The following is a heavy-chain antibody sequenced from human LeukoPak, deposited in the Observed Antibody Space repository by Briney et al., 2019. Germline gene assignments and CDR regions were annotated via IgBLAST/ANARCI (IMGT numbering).Heavy chain of an antibody. J-gene: IGHJ5*02. CDR3: ARDYYDSSAPLVGFDP. V-gene: IGHV1-8*03. CDR1: GCTFTNYD. D-gene: IGHD3-22*01. CDR2: MNPNSGNT. Sequence: GASVKVSCKASGCTFTNYDINWVRQATGQGLEWMGWMNPNSGNTGYAQKFQGRVTFTRNTSISTAYMELSSLRSEDTAVYYCARDYYDSSAPLVGFDPWGQGTLVTVSS.